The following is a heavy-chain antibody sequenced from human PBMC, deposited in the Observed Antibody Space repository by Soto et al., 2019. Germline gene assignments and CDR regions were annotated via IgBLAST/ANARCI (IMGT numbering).Heavy chain of an antibody. CDR1: GFTFSSYG. J-gene: IGHJ4*02. D-gene: IGHD4-17*01. CDR3: ARDPSLDYGGNSNYFDY. Sequence: GGSLRLSCAASGFTFSSYGMHWVRQAPGKGLEWVAVIWYDGSNKYYADSVKGRFTISRDNSKNTLYLQMNSLRAEDTAVYYCARDPSLDYGGNSNYFDYWGQGTLVTVSS. CDR2: IWYDGSNK. V-gene: IGHV3-33*01.